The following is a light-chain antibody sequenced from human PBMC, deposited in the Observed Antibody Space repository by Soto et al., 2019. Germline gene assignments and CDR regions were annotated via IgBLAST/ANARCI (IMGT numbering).Light chain of an antibody. CDR2: DAF. J-gene: IGKJ1*01. Sequence: EIVVTQSPGTLSVSPGERATLSCRASQTVRSNLAWYQQKPGQSPRLLIYDAFARATGIPARFSGSGSGTDFTLTISSLEPEDFAVYYCQQRSNWPPWTFGQGTKVEIK. V-gene: IGKV3-11*01. CDR3: QQRSNWPPWT. CDR1: QTVRSN.